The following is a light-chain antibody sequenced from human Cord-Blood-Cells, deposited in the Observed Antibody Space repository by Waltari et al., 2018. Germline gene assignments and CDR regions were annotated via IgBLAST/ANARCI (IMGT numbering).Light chain of an antibody. CDR3: SSYTSSSSWV. Sequence: QSALTQPASVSGSPGQSLTISCTGTSSDFGGYNYVSWYQQHPGKAPKLMIYDVSNRPSGVSNRFSGSKSGNTASLTISGLQAEDEADYYCSSYTSSSSWVFGGGTKLTVL. J-gene: IGLJ3*02. V-gene: IGLV2-14*03. CDR2: DVS. CDR1: SSDFGGYNY.